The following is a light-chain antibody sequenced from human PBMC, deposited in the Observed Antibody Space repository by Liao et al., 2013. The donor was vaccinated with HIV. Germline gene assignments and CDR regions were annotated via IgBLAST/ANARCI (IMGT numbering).Light chain of an antibody. Sequence: SYELTQPPSVSVSPGQTATITCSGDKLGNKYVCWYQQKPGQSPVLVIYQDNKRPSGIPERFSGSNSGNTATLTISGTQAMDEADYYCQAWDRSTRVFGGGTKLTVL. CDR1: KLGNKY. J-gene: IGLJ2*01. V-gene: IGLV3-1*01. CDR3: QAWDRSTRV. CDR2: QDN.